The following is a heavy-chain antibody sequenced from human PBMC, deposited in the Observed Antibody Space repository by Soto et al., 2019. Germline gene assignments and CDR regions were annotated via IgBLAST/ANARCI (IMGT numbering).Heavy chain of an antibody. Sequence: GGSLRLSCAPSGFTFSYYSMTWVSQSPGRGLEWVSSISSSTTYISYADSVRRRFTISRDNAKNSLYLQMSSLRADDTAVYYCARDPVGVDSTFFFDSWGQGTLVTVSS. CDR1: GFTFSYYS. D-gene: IGHD2-21*01. CDR2: ISSSTTYI. J-gene: IGHJ4*02. CDR3: ARDPVGVDSTFFFDS. V-gene: IGHV3-21*01.